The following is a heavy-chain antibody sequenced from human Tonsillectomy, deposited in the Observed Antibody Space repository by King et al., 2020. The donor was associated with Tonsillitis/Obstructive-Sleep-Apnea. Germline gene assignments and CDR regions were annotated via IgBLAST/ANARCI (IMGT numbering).Heavy chain of an antibody. CDR2: INPSSGGT. D-gene: IGHD2/OR15-2a*01. Sequence: QLVQSGAEVKKPGASVTVSCKTSGFTFTGYYIHWVRQAPGQGLEWMGWINPSSGGTSYAQKFQGRITMTRDTSISTVYMELSSLTSDDTAVYYCARDAGNSWSRFDPWGKGPLVPVSS. J-gene: IGHJ5*02. V-gene: IGHV1-2*02. CDR3: ARDAGNSWSRFDP. CDR1: GFTFTGYY.